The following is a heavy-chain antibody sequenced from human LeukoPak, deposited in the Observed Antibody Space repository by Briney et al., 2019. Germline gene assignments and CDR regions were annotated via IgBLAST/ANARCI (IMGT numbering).Heavy chain of an antibody. CDR1: GVTISSCNYY. V-gene: IGHV4-61*02. D-gene: IGHD2-2*01. CDR2: IYTSGST. J-gene: IGHJ6*03. CDR3: ARLVVPAGGYYYYMDV. Sequence: TLSLTCTVSGVTISSCNYYWSWLPQPTGKGLEWIGRIYTSGSTNYNPSLKSRVTISVDTSKNQFSLKLSSVTAADTAVYYCARLVVPAGGYYYYMDVWGKGTTVTISS.